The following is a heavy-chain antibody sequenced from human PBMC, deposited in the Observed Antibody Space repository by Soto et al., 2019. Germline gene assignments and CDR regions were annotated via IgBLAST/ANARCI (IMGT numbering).Heavy chain of an antibody. Sequence: PPVTLSLTCAVYGVSFSGYYWCWIRQPPGKGLEWIGEINHSGSTNYNPSIKSRVTISVDTSKNQFSLKLSSVTAADTAVYYCARVLFYYYGSGRYYNWFDT. V-gene: IGHV4-34*01. CDR3: ARVLFYYYGSGRYYNWFDT. D-gene: IGHD3-10*01. CDR1: GVSFSGYY. J-gene: IGHJ5*01. CDR2: INHSGST.